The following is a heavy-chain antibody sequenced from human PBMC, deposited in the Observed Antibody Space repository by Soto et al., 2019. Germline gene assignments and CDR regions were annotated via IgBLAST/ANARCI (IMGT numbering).Heavy chain of an antibody. J-gene: IGHJ5*02. CDR3: AKEGPGSSSSGWSQRYNWFDP. Sequence: SETLSLTCAVYGGSFSDYYWSWIRQPPGKGLEWIGEINHSGGTNYNAALKSRVTISVDTSKNQFSLKLSSVTAADTAVYYCAKEGPGSSSSGWSQRYNWFDPWGQGTLVT. D-gene: IGHD6-19*01. V-gene: IGHV4-34*01. CDR2: INHSGGT. CDR1: GGSFSDYY.